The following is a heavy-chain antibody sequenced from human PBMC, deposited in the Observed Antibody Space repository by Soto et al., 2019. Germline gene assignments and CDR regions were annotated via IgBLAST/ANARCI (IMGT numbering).Heavy chain of an antibody. J-gene: IGHJ6*02. V-gene: IGHV1-18*01. CDR1: GYTFSRYG. Sequence: QGQLVQSGPEVKTPGASVKVSCKASGYTFSRYGISWVRQAPGQGLEWMGWVSGYNGDTKYAQKVQGRVTMTIDTSTYTAYMELRSLTSDDTAKYYCAKNGQHPYYYYGMDVWGQGTTVTVSS. D-gene: IGHD2-8*01. CDR2: VSGYNGDT. CDR3: AKNGQHPYYYYGMDV.